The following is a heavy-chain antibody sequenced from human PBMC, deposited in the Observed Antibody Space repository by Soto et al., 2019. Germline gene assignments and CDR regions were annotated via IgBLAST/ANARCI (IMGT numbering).Heavy chain of an antibody. Sequence: SETLSLTCDVSGGSIDNSHSFWGWVRQPPGRGLEWIGSIYHTGSTYYSKSLRSRLTMSVDTSKSQFSLRLSSVTAADTAVYYCARATGTLRSRNCDYWGQGSLVTVSS. V-gene: IGHV4-31*11. J-gene: IGHJ4*02. CDR2: IYHTGST. CDR1: GGSIDNSHSF. D-gene: IGHD1-1*01. CDR3: ARATGTLRSRNCDY.